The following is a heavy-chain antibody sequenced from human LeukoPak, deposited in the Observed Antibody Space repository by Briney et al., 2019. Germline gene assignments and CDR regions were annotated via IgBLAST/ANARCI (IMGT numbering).Heavy chain of an antibody. CDR2: ISNNGGYT. CDR1: GFTFSSSA. Sequence: GGSLRLSCAASGFTFSSSAMSWVRQAPGKGLEWVSTISNNGGYTYYADSVKGRFTISRDNSKNTLYLQMNSLRAEDTALYFCAKKAQYNGNYPLDYWGQGTLVTVSS. J-gene: IGHJ4*02. CDR3: AKKAQYNGNYPLDY. V-gene: IGHV3-23*01. D-gene: IGHD1-26*01.